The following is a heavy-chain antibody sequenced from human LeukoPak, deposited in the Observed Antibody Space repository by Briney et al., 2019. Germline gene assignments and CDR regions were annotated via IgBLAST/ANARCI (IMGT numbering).Heavy chain of an antibody. CDR3: ARVAYYSDRSAFAFFDY. CDR1: GGSISSSSW. CDR2: IYHSGST. D-gene: IGHD3-22*01. J-gene: IGHJ4*02. Sequence: SGTLSLTCAVSGGSISSSSWWSWARQPPGKGLEWIGEIYHSGSTNYNPSLKSRVTISVDKSKNQFSLKLTSVTAADTAVYYCARVAYYSDRSAFAFFDYWGRGTLVTVSS. V-gene: IGHV4-4*02.